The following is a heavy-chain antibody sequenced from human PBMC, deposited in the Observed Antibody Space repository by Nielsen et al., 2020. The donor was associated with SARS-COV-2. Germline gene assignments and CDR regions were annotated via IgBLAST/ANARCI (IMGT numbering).Heavy chain of an antibody. CDR1: GGSISSGDYY. CDR3: ARGRVVVPAAYFDY. D-gene: IGHD2-2*01. J-gene: IGHJ4*02. CDR2: IYYSGST. V-gene: IGHV4-30-4*01. Sequence: SETLSLTCTVSGGSISSGDYYWSWIRQPPGKGLEWIGYIYYSGSTNYNPSLKSRVTISVDTSKNQFSLKLSSVTAADTAVYYCARGRVVVPAAYFDYWGQGTLVTVSS.